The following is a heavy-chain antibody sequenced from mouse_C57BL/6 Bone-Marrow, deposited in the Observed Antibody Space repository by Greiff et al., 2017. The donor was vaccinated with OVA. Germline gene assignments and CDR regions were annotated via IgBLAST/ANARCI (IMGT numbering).Heavy chain of an antibody. CDR2: IWSGGST. J-gene: IGHJ3*01. V-gene: IGHV2-2*01. CDR3: ARGLAY. Sequence: VKLQESGPGLVQPSQSLSITCTVSGFSLTSYGVHWVRQSPGKGLEWLGVIWSGGSTDYNAAFISRLSISKDNSKSQVFFKMNSLQADDTAIYYCARGLAYWGQGTLVTVSA. CDR1: GFSLTSYG.